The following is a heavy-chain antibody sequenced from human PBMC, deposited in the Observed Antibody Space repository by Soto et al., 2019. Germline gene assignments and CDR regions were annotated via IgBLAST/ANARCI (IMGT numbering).Heavy chain of an antibody. CDR3: ARDQEYYYDSSGYTNWFDP. D-gene: IGHD3-22*01. J-gene: IGHJ5*02. Sequence: SETLSLTCAVYGGSFSGYYWSRILQPPGKGLVWIGEINHSGSTNYNPSLKSRVTISVDTSKNQFSLKLSSVTAADTAVYYCARDQEYYYDSSGYTNWFDPWGQGTLVTVSS. V-gene: IGHV4-34*01. CDR1: GGSFSGYY. CDR2: INHSGST.